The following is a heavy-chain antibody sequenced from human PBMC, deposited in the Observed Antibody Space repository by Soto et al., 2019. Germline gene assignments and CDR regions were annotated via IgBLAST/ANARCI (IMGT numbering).Heavy chain of an antibody. CDR2: FDPEDGET. CDR1: GYTLTELS. J-gene: IGHJ5*02. Sequence: ASVKVSCKVSGYTLTELSMDWVRQAPGKGLEWMGGFDPEDGETIYAQKFQGRVTMTEDTSTDTAYMELSSLRSEDTAVYYCATASRGYDILTGYRNWFDPWGQGTLVTVSS. V-gene: IGHV1-24*01. CDR3: ATASRGYDILTGYRNWFDP. D-gene: IGHD3-9*01.